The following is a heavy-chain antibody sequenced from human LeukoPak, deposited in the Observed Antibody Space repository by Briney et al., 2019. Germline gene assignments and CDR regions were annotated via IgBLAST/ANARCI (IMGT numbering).Heavy chain of an antibody. CDR3: AKDKAVAVGP. V-gene: IGHV3-30*18. D-gene: IGHD6-19*01. CDR2: ISYDGSNK. J-gene: IGHJ5*02. Sequence: PGGSLRLSCVASGFTFRSHGMNWVRQAPGKGLEWVAVISYDGSNKYYADSVKGRFTISRDNSKNTLYLQMNSLRAEDTAVYYCAKDKAVAVGPWGQGTLVTVSS. CDR1: GFTFRSHG.